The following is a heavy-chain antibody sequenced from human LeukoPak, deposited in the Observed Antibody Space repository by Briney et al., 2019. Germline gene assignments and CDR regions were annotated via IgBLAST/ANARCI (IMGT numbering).Heavy chain of an antibody. V-gene: IGHV3-43*02. J-gene: IGHJ4*02. CDR1: GFTFDDYA. Sequence: GGSLRLSCAASGFTFDDYAMLCVRQAPGKGLEWVSLISGDGGSTYYADSVKGRFTVSRDTSKTSLYLQMNSLRTEDTAFYYCAKAVYSSAWSDLDYWGQGTLVTVSS. CDR2: ISGDGGST. D-gene: IGHD6-19*01. CDR3: AKAVYSSAWSDLDY.